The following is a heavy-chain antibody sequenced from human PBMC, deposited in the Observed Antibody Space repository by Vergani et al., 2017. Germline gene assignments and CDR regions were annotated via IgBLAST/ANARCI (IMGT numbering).Heavy chain of an antibody. V-gene: IGHV4-39*01. CDR1: GASIRSSNYY. J-gene: IGHJ4*02. CDR3: GSLDGSLREN. D-gene: IGHD1-26*01. Sequence: QLQLQESGPGLVKPSATLSLTCSVSGASIRSSNYYWGWIRQPPGKGLEWIASIYYSGSTYYNPSLKSRVTISVDTSKNQFSLKLSSVTAADTAVYHCGSLDGSLRENWGQGTLVTVSS. CDR2: IYYSGST.